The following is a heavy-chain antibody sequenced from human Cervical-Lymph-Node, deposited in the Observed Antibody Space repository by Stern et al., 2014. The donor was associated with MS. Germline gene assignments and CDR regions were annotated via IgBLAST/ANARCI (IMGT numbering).Heavy chain of an antibody. CDR2: IYTSGST. J-gene: IGHJ2*01. CDR3: ARDYRPYYYDSSGYYYWYFDL. V-gene: IGHV4-61*02. CDR1: GGSISSGSYY. D-gene: IGHD3-22*01. Sequence: QVQLQESGPGLVKPSQTLSLTCTVSGGSISSGSYYWSWIRQPAGKGLEWIGRIYTSGSTNYNPSLKSRVTISVDPPKNQFPLKLSCWTAADTAVYYCARDYRPYYYDSSGYYYWYFDLWGRGTLVTVSS.